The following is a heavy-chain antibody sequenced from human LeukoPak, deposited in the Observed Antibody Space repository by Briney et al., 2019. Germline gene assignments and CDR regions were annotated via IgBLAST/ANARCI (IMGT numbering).Heavy chain of an antibody. Sequence: GGSLRLSCAASGFTFSSYSMNWVRQAPGKGLEWVSSISSSSSYIYYADSVKGRFTISRDNAKSSLYLQMNSLRAEDTAVYYCARDPIPYYYDSSGSYYFDYWGQGTLVTVSS. CDR2: ISSSSSYI. CDR1: GFTFSSYS. V-gene: IGHV3-21*01. J-gene: IGHJ4*02. D-gene: IGHD3-22*01. CDR3: ARDPIPYYYDSSGSYYFDY.